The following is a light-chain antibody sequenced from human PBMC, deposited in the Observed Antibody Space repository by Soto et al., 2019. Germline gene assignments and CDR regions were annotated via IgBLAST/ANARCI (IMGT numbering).Light chain of an antibody. J-gene: IGLJ3*02. CDR3: AAWDDSLSGHWV. Sequence: QSVLTQPPSASGTPGQRVTISCSGSSSNIGSNYVYWYQQLPGTAPKLLIYRNNQRPSGVPDRFSGSKSGTSASLAISGLRSEDEADYYCAAWDDSLSGHWVFGGGIQLTVL. CDR1: SSNIGSNY. V-gene: IGLV1-47*01. CDR2: RNN.